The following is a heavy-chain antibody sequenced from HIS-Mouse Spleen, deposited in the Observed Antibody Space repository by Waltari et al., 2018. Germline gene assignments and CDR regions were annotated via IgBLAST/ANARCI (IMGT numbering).Heavy chain of an antibody. CDR3: AREIPYSSSWYDWYFDL. V-gene: IGHV4-39*07. J-gene: IGHJ2*01. CDR2: IYYSGST. CDR1: GGSISSGRYS. D-gene: IGHD6-13*01. Sequence: QLQLQESGPGLVKPSETLSLTCTVSGGSISSGRYSWGWLRQPPGKGLEWIGSIYYSGSTYYNPSLKSRVTISVDTSKNQFSLKLSSVTAADTAVYYCAREIPYSSSWYDWYFDLWGRGTLVTVSS.